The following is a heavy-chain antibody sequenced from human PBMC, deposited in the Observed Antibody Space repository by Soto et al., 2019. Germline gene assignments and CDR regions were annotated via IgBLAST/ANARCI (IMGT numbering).Heavy chain of an antibody. CDR1: GFTFDDYA. D-gene: IGHD3-3*01. CDR2: ISWNSCSI. J-gene: IGHJ6*02. Sequence: EVQLVESGGGLVQPGRSLRLSCAASGFTFDDYAIHWVRQAPGKGLEWVSGISWNSCSIGYADSVKGRFTISRDNAKNSXXLQMNSLRAEDTALYYCAKEAQFWSNDYYYYGMDVWGQGTTVTVSS. V-gene: IGHV3-9*01. CDR3: AKEAQFWSNDYYYYGMDV.